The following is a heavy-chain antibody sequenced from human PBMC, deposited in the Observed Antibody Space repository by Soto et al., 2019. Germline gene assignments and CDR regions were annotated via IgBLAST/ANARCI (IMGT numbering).Heavy chain of an antibody. D-gene: IGHD3-10*01. V-gene: IGHV4-31*03. J-gene: IGHJ3*02. CDR2: MYYSGST. CDR1: GGSISSGGYY. Sequence: VQLQESGPGLVKPSQTLSLTCTVSGGSISSGGYYWSWIRQHPGKRLEWIGYMYYSGSTYYNRSLKSRVTISVDTSKNQFSRKVSSVTAADTAVYFCARDYLGHYGSGSGRAFDIWGQGTMVTVSS. CDR3: ARDYLGHYGSGSGRAFDI.